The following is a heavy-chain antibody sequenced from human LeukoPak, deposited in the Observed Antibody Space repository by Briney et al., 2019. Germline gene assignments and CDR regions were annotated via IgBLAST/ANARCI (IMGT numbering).Heavy chain of an antibody. Sequence: GASVKVSCKASGYTFTSYGISWVRQAPGQGLEWMGWISAYNGNTNYAQKLQGRVTMTTDTSTSTAYMELRSLRSDDTAVYYCARDPLLRKFGVVYTYYFDYWGQGTLVTVSS. V-gene: IGHV1-18*01. D-gene: IGHD3-3*01. CDR2: ISAYNGNT. CDR3: ARDPLLRKFGVVYTYYFDY. CDR1: GYTFTSYG. J-gene: IGHJ4*02.